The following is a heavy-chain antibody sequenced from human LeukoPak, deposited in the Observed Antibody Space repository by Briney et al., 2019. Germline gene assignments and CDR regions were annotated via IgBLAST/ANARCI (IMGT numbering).Heavy chain of an antibody. CDR2: LCFSDRT. CDR1: RGSISSNTFY. V-gene: IGHV4-39*01. Sequence: SETLSLTCTVSRGSISSNTFYWAWIRQPPGKGLEWIGSLCFSDRTNYKPSLKSRVTITEDTSKNQFSLKVISVTTADTAVYYWARQGIYFGDGYTYPLHYDYWGQGILVTVSS. J-gene: IGHJ4*02. D-gene: IGHD5-24*01. CDR3: ARQGIYFGDGYTYPLHYDY.